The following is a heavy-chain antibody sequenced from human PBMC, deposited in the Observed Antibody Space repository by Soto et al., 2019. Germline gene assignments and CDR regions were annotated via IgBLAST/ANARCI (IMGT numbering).Heavy chain of an antibody. V-gene: IGHV3-74*01. Sequence: EVQLVESGGGLVQPGGARRLSGAGSGFTLRGYWMHWVRQAPGKGLVWVSRINSDGSSTSYADSVKGRFTISRDNAKNTLYLQMNSLRAEDTAVYYCAKDGRLGQFDYWGQGTLVTASS. CDR2: INSDGSST. D-gene: IGHD1-1*01. J-gene: IGHJ4*02. CDR1: GFTLRGYW. CDR3: AKDGRLGQFDY.